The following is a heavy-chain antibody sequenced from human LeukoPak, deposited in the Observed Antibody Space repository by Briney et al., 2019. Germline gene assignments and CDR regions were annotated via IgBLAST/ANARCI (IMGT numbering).Heavy chain of an antibody. CDR2: INPNSGGA. Sequence: ASVKVSCKASGYTFTGYYMHWVRQAPGQGLEWMGWINPNSGGANYAQKFQGRVTMTRDTSISTAYMELSRLRSDDTAVYYCVQEGPRGLAFDIWGQGTKVTVSS. CDR1: GYTFTGYY. CDR3: VQEGPRGLAFDI. J-gene: IGHJ3*02. V-gene: IGHV1-2*02.